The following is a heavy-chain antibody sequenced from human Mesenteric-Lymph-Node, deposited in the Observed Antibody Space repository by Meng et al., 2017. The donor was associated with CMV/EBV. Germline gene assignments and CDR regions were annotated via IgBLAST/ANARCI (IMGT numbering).Heavy chain of an antibody. CDR2: IYSGGSST. V-gene: IGHV3-23*03. J-gene: IGHJ4*02. CDR1: GFTFSSSA. Sequence: GGSLRLSCAASGFTFSSSAMTWVRQAPGKGLECLSVIYSGGSSTYYADSVKGRFTISRDNSKNTLYLQMNSLRAEDTAVYYCARDIGRSITATGTYLDYWGQGTLVTVSS. CDR3: ARDIGRSITATGTYLDY. D-gene: IGHD6-13*01.